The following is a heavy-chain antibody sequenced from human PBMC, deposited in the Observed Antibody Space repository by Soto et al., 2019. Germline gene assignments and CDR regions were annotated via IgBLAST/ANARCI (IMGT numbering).Heavy chain of an antibody. CDR2: IYYSGTT. CDR1: GGSVSSGGYY. CDR3: ARRALPQCINGVCYKDGFWDY. D-gene: IGHD2-8*01. J-gene: IGHJ4*02. V-gene: IGHV4-31*03. Sequence: PSETLSLTCTVSGGSVSSGGYYWSWIRQHPGTGLEWIGYIYYSGTTYFNPSLKSRASISLDTSKNEFSLKLTSVTAADTAVYYCARRALPQCINGVCYKDGFWDYWGQGARVTVSS.